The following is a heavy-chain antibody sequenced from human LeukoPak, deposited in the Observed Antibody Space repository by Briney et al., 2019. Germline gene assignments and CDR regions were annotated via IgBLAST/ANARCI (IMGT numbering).Heavy chain of an antibody. CDR2: ISYDGSNK. D-gene: IGHD6-13*01. Sequence: PGRSLRLSCAASGFTFSSYGMHWVRQAPGKGPEWVAVISYDGSNKYYADSVKGRFTISRDNSKNTLYLQMNSLRAEDTAVYYSAKDLEQQLGVPDYWGQGTLVTVSS. J-gene: IGHJ4*02. V-gene: IGHV3-30*18. CDR3: AKDLEQQLGVPDY. CDR1: GFTFSSYG.